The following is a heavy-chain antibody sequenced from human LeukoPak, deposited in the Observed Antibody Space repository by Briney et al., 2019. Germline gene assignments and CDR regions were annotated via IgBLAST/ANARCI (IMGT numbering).Heavy chain of an antibody. Sequence: GGSLRLSCADSGFTFSSYWMSWVRQAPGKGLEWVANIKQDGSEKYYVDSVKGRFTISRDNAKNSLYLQMNSLRAEDTAVYYCARSGWWMATNFDYWGQGTLVTVSS. D-gene: IGHD5-24*01. CDR1: GFTFSSYW. CDR3: ARSGWWMATNFDY. J-gene: IGHJ4*02. CDR2: IKQDGSEK. V-gene: IGHV3-7*01.